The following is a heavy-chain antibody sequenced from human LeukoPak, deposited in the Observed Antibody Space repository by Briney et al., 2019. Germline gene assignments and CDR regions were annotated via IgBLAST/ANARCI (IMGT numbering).Heavy chain of an antibody. Sequence: SETLSLTCTVSGDSISSSSYVWAWIRHPPGMGLEWIGSRSYSWRTYSNPSLKGRVTICVDTPKNKFSLTLSSVTAADTDVYYCARQDDSDHGDPNWFDPWGPGTLVTVSS. V-gene: IGHV4-39*01. CDR3: ARQDDSDHGDPNWFDP. CDR1: GDSISSSSYV. D-gene: IGHD4/OR15-4a*01. J-gene: IGHJ5*02. CDR2: RSYSWRT.